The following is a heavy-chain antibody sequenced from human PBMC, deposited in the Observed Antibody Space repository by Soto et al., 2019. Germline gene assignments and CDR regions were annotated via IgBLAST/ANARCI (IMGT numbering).Heavy chain of an antibody. Sequence: VGSLRLSCAASGFTFSSYSMNWVRQAPGKGLEWVSSISSSSSYIYYADSVKGRFTISRDNAKNSLYLQMNSLRAEGTAVYYCARESPRTRAFDIWGQGTMVTVSS. V-gene: IGHV3-21*01. CDR3: ARESPRTRAFDI. CDR1: GFTFSSYS. CDR2: ISSSSSYI. J-gene: IGHJ3*02.